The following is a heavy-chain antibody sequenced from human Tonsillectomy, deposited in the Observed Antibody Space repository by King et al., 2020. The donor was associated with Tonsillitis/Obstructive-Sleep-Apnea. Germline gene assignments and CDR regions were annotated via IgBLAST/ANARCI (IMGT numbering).Heavy chain of an antibody. CDR1: GGSFSGYY. CDR3: ARYVVVVPAAMYYFDY. CDR2: INHSGST. J-gene: IGHJ4*02. Sequence: VQLQQWGAGLLKPSETLSLTCAVYGGSFSGYYWSWIRQPPGKGLEWIGEINHSGSTNYNPSLKSRVTISVDTSKNQFSLKLSSVTAADPAVYYCARYVVVVPAAMYYFDYWGQGTLVTVSS. D-gene: IGHD2-2*01. V-gene: IGHV4-34*01.